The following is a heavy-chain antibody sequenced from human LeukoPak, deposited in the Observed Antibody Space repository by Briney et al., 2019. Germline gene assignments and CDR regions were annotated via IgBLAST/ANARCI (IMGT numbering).Heavy chain of an antibody. D-gene: IGHD3-10*01. CDR1: GGSISTYY. J-gene: IGHJ5*02. V-gene: IGHV4-59*01. CDR3: ARGGYYGLGNGFRFDP. CDR2: MYYSGST. Sequence: SETLSLTCTVSGGSISTYYWSWIRQPPGKGLECIGYMYYSGSTNYSPSLKSRVTISVDTSKNQFSLKLSSVTAADTAVYYCARGGYYGLGNGFRFDPWGQGTLVTVSS.